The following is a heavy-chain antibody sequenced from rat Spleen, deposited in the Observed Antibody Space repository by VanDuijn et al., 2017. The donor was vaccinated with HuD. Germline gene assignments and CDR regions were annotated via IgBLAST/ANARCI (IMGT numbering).Heavy chain of an antibody. CDR3: ARHRNYGGIPFDF. Sequence: EVQLVESGGGLVQSGRSMKLSCAASGFTFSNYGMAWVRQSPKKGLEWVAYINYDTGTTYYRDPVKGRFTISRDNAKSTLYLQMDSLRSEDTATYYCARHRNYGGIPFDFWGQGVMVSVSS. J-gene: IGHJ2*01. D-gene: IGHD1-11*01. V-gene: IGHV5-25*01. CDR2: INYDTGTT. CDR1: GFTFSNYG.